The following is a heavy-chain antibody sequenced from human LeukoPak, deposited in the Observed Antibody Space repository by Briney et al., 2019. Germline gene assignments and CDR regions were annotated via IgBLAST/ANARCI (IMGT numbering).Heavy chain of an antibody. J-gene: IGHJ4*02. D-gene: IGHD3-22*01. CDR3: ARDFKGYYDSSGYYKRGGPAFDY. Sequence: ASVKVSCKASGYTFTSYYMHWVRQAPGQGLEWMGLINPSGGSTSYAQKFQGRVTMTRDTSTSTVYMELSSLRSEDTAVYYCARDFKGYYDSSGYYKRGGPAFDYWGQGTLVTVSS. CDR2: INPSGGST. V-gene: IGHV1-46*01. CDR1: GYTFTSYY.